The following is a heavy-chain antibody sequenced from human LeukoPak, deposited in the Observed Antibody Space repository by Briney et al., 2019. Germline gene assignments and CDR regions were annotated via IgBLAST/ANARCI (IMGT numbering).Heavy chain of an antibody. CDR2: INSDGSST. CDR1: GFTFSSYW. D-gene: IGHD3-16*02. V-gene: IGHV3-74*01. Sequence: SCAASGFTFSSYWMHWVRQAPGKGLVWVSRINSDGSSTSYADSVKGRSTISRDNAKNTLYLQMNSLRAEDTAVYYCASEGLRLGELSHDYWGQGTLVTVSS. J-gene: IGHJ4*02. CDR3: ASEGLRLGELSHDY.